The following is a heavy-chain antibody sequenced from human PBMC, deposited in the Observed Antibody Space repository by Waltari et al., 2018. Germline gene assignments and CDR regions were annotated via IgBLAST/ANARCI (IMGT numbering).Heavy chain of an antibody. J-gene: IGHJ4*02. CDR2: IKQDGSEK. CDR1: GFTFSSYW. CDR3: ARETYYDSSGYDY. V-gene: IGHV3-7*03. D-gene: IGHD3-22*01. Sequence: EVQLVESGGGLVQPGGSLRLSCAASGFTFSSYWMSWVRQAPGKGLEWVANIKQDGSEKYYVDSVKGRFTISRDNAKNSLYLQMNSLRAEDTAVYYCARETYYDSSGYDYWGQGTLVTVSS.